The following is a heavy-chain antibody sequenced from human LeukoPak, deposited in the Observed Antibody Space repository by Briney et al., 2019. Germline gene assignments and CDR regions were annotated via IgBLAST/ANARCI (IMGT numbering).Heavy chain of an antibody. CDR1: GGSISSGGYY. CDR2: IYYSGST. Sequence: SETLSLTCTISGGSISSGGYYWTWIRQHPGQGLEWIGYIYYSGSTYYNPSLKSRVTISVDTSNYQFSLKLSSVTAADTAVYYCARTADDSSGLDYWGQGTLVTVSS. V-gene: IGHV4-31*03. D-gene: IGHD3-22*01. J-gene: IGHJ4*02. CDR3: ARTADDSSGLDY.